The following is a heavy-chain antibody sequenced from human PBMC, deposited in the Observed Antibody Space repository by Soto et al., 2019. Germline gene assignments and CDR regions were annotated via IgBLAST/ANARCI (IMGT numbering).Heavy chain of an antibody. J-gene: IGHJ4*02. Sequence: QVQLVQSGAEVKKPGSSVKVSCQASGGSFIKFGISWVRRAPGQGLEWMGGIVPLFGTTNYAQKFQGRVTITADESTTTSYMELSRLTSEDTAVYYCATSFDSERYTDYWGQGTLVTVSS. CDR3: ATSFDSERYTDY. CDR2: IVPLFGTT. D-gene: IGHD1-26*01. V-gene: IGHV1-69*01. CDR1: GGSFIKFG.